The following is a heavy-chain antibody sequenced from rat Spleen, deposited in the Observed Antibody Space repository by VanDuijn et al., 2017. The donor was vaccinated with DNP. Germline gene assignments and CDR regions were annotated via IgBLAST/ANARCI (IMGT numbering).Heavy chain of an antibody. CDR1: VSTFSDYN. CDR2: IIYDGTRT. CDR3: ATQGQLGITWFAY. J-gene: IGHJ3*01. D-gene: IGHD1-10*01. V-gene: IGHV5S10*01. Sequence: EVQLVESGGTLVQPGRSLKLSCEASVSTFSDYNMAWVRQGPKKGLEWVATIIYDGTRTYYRDSVKGRFTISRDNAENTLYLQMDSLRSEDTATYYCATQGQLGITWFAYWGQGTLVTVSS.